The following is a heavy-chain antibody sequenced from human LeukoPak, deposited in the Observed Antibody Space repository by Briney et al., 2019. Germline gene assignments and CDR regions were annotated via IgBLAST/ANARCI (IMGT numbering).Heavy chain of an antibody. Sequence: AGGSLRLSCVGSGFTFSSHAMSWIRQAPEKGLEWVSGIYESGQTTHYADSVKGRFSISRDNSKNTLYLQMDSLRGEDTAIYYCAKDYRIGYSDHFDYWGQGALVTVSS. V-gene: IGHV3-23*01. CDR1: GFTFSSHA. CDR2: IYESGQTT. D-gene: IGHD2-21*01. J-gene: IGHJ4*02. CDR3: AKDYRIGYSDHFDY.